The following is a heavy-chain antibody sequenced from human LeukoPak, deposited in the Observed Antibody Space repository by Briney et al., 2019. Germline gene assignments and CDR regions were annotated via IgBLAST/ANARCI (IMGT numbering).Heavy chain of an antibody. CDR3: WKDRRSGWLSLQQ. V-gene: IGHV3-30*18. CDR1: GFTFSSYG. Sequence: RGGSLTLSCAASGFTFSSYGMHRLRQDPPTRLEWVAVISYDASNKYYADSVKGRFTISKDNSKNTLYLQINSLRPEDPGVYYVWKDRRSGWLSLQQWGEGTVDRVPS. D-gene: IGHD3-3*01. CDR2: ISYDASNK. J-gene: IGHJ1*01.